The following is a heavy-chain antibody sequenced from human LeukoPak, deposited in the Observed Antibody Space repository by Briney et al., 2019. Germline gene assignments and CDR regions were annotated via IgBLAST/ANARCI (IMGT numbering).Heavy chain of an antibody. CDR2: INPNSGGT. CDR1: GYTFTGYY. CDR3: AKEVWSESDDYVWGSYRYNPFDY. Sequence: GASVKVSCKASGYTFTGYYMHWVRQAPGQGLEWMGWINPNSGGTNYAQKFRGRVTMTRDTSISTAYMELSGLRSDDTAVYYCAKEVWSESDDYVWGSYRYNPFDYWGQGTLVTVSS. J-gene: IGHJ4*02. V-gene: IGHV1-2*02. D-gene: IGHD3-16*02.